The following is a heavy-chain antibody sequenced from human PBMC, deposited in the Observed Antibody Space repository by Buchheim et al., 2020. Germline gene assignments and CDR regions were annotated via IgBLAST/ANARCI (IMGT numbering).Heavy chain of an antibody. Sequence: EVQLVETGGGLIQPGGSLRLSCAASGFTVSSNYMSWVRQAPGKGLEWVSVIYSGGSTYYADSVKGRFTISRDNSKNKLYLQMNSLRAEDTAVYYCARTVAGPLRYFDYWGQGTL. D-gene: IGHD6-19*01. V-gene: IGHV3-53*02. CDR2: IYSGGST. CDR3: ARTVAGPLRYFDY. J-gene: IGHJ4*02. CDR1: GFTVSSNY.